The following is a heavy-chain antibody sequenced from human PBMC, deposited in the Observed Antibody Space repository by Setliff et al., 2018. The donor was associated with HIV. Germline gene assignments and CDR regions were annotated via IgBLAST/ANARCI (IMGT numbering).Heavy chain of an antibody. V-gene: IGHV3-11*04. CDR1: GFTFSDYY. J-gene: IGHJ4*02. CDR2: ISSSSYTI. Sequence: GGSLRLSCAASGFTFSDYYMSWIRQAPVKGLGWVSYISSSSYTIYYADSVRGRFTISRDNAKNSLYLQMNSLRAEDTAVYYCARVTYYEFWSGYYSEVEYFDYWGQGTWVTVSS. D-gene: IGHD3-3*01. CDR3: ARVTYYEFWSGYYSEVEYFDY.